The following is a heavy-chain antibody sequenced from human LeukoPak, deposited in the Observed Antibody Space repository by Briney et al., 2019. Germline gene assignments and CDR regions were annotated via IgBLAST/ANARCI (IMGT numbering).Heavy chain of an antibody. CDR2: ISGSGGST. J-gene: IGHJ4*02. D-gene: IGHD2/OR15-2a*01. Sequence: PGGSLRLSCAASGFTFSSYAMSWVRQAPGKGLEWVSAISGSGGSTYYADSVKGRFTIPRDNSKNTLYLQMNSLRAEDTAVYYCAKDRGSYGILYYFDYWGQGTLVTVSS. CDR1: GFTFSSYA. CDR3: AKDRGSYGILYYFDY. V-gene: IGHV3-23*01.